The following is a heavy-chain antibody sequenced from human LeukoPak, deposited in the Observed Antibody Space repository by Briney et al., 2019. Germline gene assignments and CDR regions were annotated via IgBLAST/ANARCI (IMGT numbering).Heavy chain of an antibody. J-gene: IGHJ3*02. CDR1: GFTFSSYW. Sequence: GGSLRLSCAASGFTFSSYWMHWVRQAPGKGLVWVSRINTDGSRTSYADSVKGRFTISRDNAENTLYLQMKSLRVEDTAVYYCAREGSAAGIDDAFDIWGQGTMVTVSS. CDR3: AREGSAAGIDDAFDI. CDR2: INTDGSRT. D-gene: IGHD6-13*01. V-gene: IGHV3-74*01.